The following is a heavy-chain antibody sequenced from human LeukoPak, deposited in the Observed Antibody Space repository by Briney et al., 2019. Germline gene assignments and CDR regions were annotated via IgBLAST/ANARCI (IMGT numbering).Heavy chain of an antibody. Sequence: SQTLSLTCTVSGGSISSGSYYWSWIRQPAGKGLEWVGHIYTSGTTNYNPSLKSRVTMSIDTSKNQFSLKLSSVTAADTAIYYCARDAKYYYGSRTYFFFEYWGQGTLLSVSS. CDR1: GGSISSGSYY. CDR2: IYTSGTT. J-gene: IGHJ4*02. V-gene: IGHV4-61*09. D-gene: IGHD3-10*01. CDR3: ARDAKYYYGSRTYFFFEY.